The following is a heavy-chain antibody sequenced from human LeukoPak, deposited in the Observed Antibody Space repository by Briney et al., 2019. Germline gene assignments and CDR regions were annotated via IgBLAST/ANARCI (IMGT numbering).Heavy chain of an antibody. CDR3: ATRISSNYPPNAFDI. CDR2: IYYSGST. J-gene: IGHJ3*02. V-gene: IGHV4-59*01. Sequence: KPSETLSLTCIVSGASISNFYWSWIRQPPGKGLEWIGCIYYSGSTNYNPSLYSRVTISVDTYKNQFSLKLSSVTAADTAVYYCATRISSNYPPNAFDIWGQGTMVTVSS. CDR1: GASISNFY. D-gene: IGHD2-2*01.